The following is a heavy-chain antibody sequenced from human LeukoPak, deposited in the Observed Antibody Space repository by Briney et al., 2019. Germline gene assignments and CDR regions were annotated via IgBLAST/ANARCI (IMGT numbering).Heavy chain of an antibody. CDR3: ARGFALDF. Sequence: SQTLSLTSDLSRDTLSSNNAAWDSSSQSPPRGLEWLGRTYYRSKWYYDYAITVKSRITISPDTSKNQFSLQLNSVTADDTAVYYCARGFALDFWGQGTMVTVSS. CDR2: TYYRSKWYY. CDR1: RDTLSSNNAA. J-gene: IGHJ3*01. V-gene: IGHV6-1*01.